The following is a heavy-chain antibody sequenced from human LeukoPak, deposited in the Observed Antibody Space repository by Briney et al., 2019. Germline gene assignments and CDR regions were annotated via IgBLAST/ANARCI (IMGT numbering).Heavy chain of an antibody. Sequence: HGASVKVSCKASGYTFTSYYMHWVRQAPGQGLEWMGIINPSGGSTSYAQKFQGRVTITADESTSTAYMELSSLRSEDTAVYYCARNNYYGSGSYGDWGQGTLVTVSP. CDR1: GYTFTSYY. J-gene: IGHJ4*02. V-gene: IGHV1-46*01. D-gene: IGHD3-10*01. CDR3: ARNNYYGSGSYGD. CDR2: INPSGGST.